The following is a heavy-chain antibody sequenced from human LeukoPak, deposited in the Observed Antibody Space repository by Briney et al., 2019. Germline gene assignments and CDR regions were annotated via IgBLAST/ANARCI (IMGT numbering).Heavy chain of an antibody. Sequence: ASVKVSCKASGYIFSAYYMHWVRQAPGQGLEWMGWINPNSGGTNYAQKFQGRVTMTRDTSISTAYMELSRLRSDDTAVYYCARDWELLDAFDIWGQGTMVTVSS. CDR2: INPNSGGT. CDR3: ARDWELLDAFDI. D-gene: IGHD1-26*01. CDR1: GYIFSAYY. V-gene: IGHV1-2*02. J-gene: IGHJ3*02.